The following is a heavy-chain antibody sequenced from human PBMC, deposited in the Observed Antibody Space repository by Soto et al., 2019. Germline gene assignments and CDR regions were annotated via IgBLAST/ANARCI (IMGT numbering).Heavy chain of an antibody. Sequence: PGGSLRLSCAASGFTFSSYGMHWVRQAPGKGLEWVAVISYDGSNKYYADSVKGRFTISRDNSKNTLYLQMNSLRAEDTAVYYCAKVFDFLLEQHYYYGMDVGGQGTTVTVPS. CDR1: GFTFSSYG. J-gene: IGHJ6*02. CDR2: ISYDGSNK. D-gene: IGHD3-3*01. CDR3: AKVFDFLLEQHYYYGMDV. V-gene: IGHV3-30*18.